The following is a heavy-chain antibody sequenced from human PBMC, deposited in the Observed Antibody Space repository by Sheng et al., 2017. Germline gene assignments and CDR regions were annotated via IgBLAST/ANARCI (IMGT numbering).Heavy chain of an antibody. CDR1: GFTFSSYG. CDR3: AKEPVLVREGRMDV. Sequence: QVQLVESGGGVVQPGRSLRLSCAASGFTFSSYGMHWVRQAPGKGLEWVAVLAYDGSNRYYGDSVKGRFTISRDNSKNTLYLQMNSLTIEDTAVYYCAKEPVLVREGRMDVWGQRGPRVTVSS. V-gene: IGHV3-30*18. D-gene: IGHD6-13*01. CDR2: LAYDGSNR. J-gene: IGHJ6*02.